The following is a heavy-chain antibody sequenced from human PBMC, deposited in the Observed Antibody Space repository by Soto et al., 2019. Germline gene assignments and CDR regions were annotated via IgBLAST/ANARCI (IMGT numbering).Heavy chain of an antibody. CDR1: GYTFTGYF. J-gene: IGHJ6*02. Sequence: SVKVSCKASGYTFTGYFIHWVRQAPGQGLEWLGTIVPVFPSVYYAPRFQGRLTITADGSTDTVYMMLTSLKSEDTAVYYCAREMPSTAAAYFYYGLNVWGQGTSVTVSS. CDR3: AREMPSTAAAYFYYGLNV. D-gene: IGHD6-13*01. CDR2: IVPVFPSV. V-gene: IGHV1-69*13.